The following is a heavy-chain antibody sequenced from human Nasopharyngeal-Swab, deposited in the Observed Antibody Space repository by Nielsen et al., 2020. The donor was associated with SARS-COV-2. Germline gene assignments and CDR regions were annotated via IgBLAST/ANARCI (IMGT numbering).Heavy chain of an antibody. J-gene: IGHJ4*02. CDR3: ARGTYDFQLLFCDY. CDR2: ISSDGSNK. Sequence: GESLKISCVASGFTFSTYAFHWVRQAPGKGLEWVTFISSDGSNKYYADSVKGRFTISRDNSKNTVYLQVNSLRADDTAVYYCARGTYDFQLLFCDYWGQGTLVTVS. CDR1: GFTFSTYA. D-gene: IGHD2-2*01. V-gene: IGHV3-30-3*01.